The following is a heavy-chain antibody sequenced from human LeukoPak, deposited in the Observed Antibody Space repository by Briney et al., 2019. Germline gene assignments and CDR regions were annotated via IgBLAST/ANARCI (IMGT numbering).Heavy chain of an antibody. CDR2: IYYTGST. CDR3: AGELGGSSWLDP. Sequence: SETLSLTCSVSGGSISSSSHYWGWIRQPPGKGLEWIGSIYYTGSTSYNPSLKSRVTISVDTSKNQFSLKLTSVTAADTAVFYCAGELGGSSWLDPWGQGILVTVSS. J-gene: IGHJ5*02. V-gene: IGHV4-39*02. D-gene: IGHD6-13*01. CDR1: GGSISSSSHY.